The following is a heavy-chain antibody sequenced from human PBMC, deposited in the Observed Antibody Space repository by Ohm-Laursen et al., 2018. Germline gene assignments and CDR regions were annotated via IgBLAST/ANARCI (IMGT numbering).Heavy chain of an antibody. Sequence: GSLRLSCTASGFTFSSYNMNWVRQAPGKGLEWVSSLSGSSSYIYYADSVKGRFTISRDNAKNSLYLQMNSLRAEDTAVYYCARGYCGSTSCSLYYSYGMDVWGQGTTVTVSS. CDR3: ARGYCGSTSCSLYYSYGMDV. CDR1: GFTFSSYN. CDR2: LSGSSSYI. V-gene: IGHV3-21*01. D-gene: IGHD2-2*01. J-gene: IGHJ6*02.